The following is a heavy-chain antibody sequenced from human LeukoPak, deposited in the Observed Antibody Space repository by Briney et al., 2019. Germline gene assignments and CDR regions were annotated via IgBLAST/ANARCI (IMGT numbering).Heavy chain of an antibody. Sequence: PSQTLSLTCTVPVDSISSGSYYGRWIRQPAGRGLEWIGRMYTSGSTNYNPSLKSRVTISVDTSKNQFSMKLSSVTAADTAVYYCARVSQAWELTRGAFDIWGQGTMVTVSS. CDR3: ARVSQAWELTRGAFDI. V-gene: IGHV4-61*02. D-gene: IGHD1-26*01. CDR1: VDSISSGSYY. CDR2: MYTSGST. J-gene: IGHJ3*02.